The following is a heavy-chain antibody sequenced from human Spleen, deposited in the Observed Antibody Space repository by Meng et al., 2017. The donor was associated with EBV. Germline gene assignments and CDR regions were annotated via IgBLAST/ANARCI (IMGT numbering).Heavy chain of an antibody. Sequence: QLPVPEPGSGLVNPSQTLSRTFAGSGGASSSGGYYRRGLRQPPGKGLECIGYISPTGSTSYNPSLKSRVTISVDTSKNQFSLKLSSVTAADTAVYYCARVGSSWDRLGFDPWGQGTLVTVSS. CDR3: ARVGSSWDRLGFDP. D-gene: IGHD6-13*01. CDR2: ISPTGST. CDR1: GGASSSGGYY. V-gene: IGHV4-30-2*01. J-gene: IGHJ5*02.